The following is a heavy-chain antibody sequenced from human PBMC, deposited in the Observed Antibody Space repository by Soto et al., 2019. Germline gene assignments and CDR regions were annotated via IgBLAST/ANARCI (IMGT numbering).Heavy chain of an antibody. CDR3: ARGVYDILTGYYVFDY. CDR1: GFTFSSYS. CDR2: ISSSSSTI. V-gene: IGHV3-48*01. J-gene: IGHJ4*02. Sequence: GGSLRLSCAASGFTFSSYSMNWVRQAPGKGLEWVSYISSSSSTIYYADSVKGRFTISRDNAKNSLYLQMNSLRAEDTAVYYCARGVYDILTGYYVFDYWGQGTLVTVSA. D-gene: IGHD3-9*01.